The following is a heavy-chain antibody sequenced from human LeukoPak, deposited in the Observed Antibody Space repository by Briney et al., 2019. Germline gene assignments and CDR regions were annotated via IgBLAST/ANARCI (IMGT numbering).Heavy chain of an antibody. D-gene: IGHD4-17*01. J-gene: IGHJ4*02. Sequence: GGSLRLSCAASGFTFSSYAMHWVRQAPGKGLEWVAVISYDGSNKYYADSVKGRFTISRDNSKNTLYLQMNSLRAEDTAVYYCVKKGQADDYGNPDWGQGALVTVSP. CDR3: VKKGQADDYGNPD. V-gene: IGHV3-30-3*01. CDR1: GFTFSSYA. CDR2: ISYDGSNK.